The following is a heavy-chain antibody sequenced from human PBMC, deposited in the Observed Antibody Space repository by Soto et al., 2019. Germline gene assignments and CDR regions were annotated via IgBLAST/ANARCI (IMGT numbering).Heavy chain of an antibody. J-gene: IGHJ5*02. CDR3: ARESEGGNLHDWFDP. CDR1: GDSIGIYY. V-gene: IGHV4-59*01. Sequence: ETLSLTCSVSGDSIGIYYWSWVRQPPGKGLEWLGFVHYSGSTQYNPSLKGRVTMLVDTSKNQLSLKLRSVTAADTAVYYCARESEGGNLHDWFDPWGQGILVTVSS. D-gene: IGHD3-16*01. CDR2: VHYSGST.